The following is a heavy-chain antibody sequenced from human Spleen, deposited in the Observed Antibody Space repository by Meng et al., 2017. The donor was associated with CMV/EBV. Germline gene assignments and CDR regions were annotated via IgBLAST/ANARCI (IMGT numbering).Heavy chain of an antibody. CDR3: AKGFRSPYYYDSSDY. J-gene: IGHJ4*02. Sequence: VQLGGSGGGLIQPGGSLRLSWAASGFTVSSNYMSWVRQAPGKGLEWVSAIGTAGDTYYADSVKGRFTISRDNSKNTLYLQMNSLRAEDTAVYYCAKGFRSPYYYDSSDYWGQGTLVTVSS. CDR2: IGTAGDT. V-gene: IGHV3-53*01. CDR1: GFTVSSNY. D-gene: IGHD3-22*01.